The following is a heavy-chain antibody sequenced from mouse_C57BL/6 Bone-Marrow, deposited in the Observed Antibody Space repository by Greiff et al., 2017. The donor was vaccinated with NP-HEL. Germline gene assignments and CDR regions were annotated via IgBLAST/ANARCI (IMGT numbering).Heavy chain of an antibody. CDR2: IYPRSGNT. CDR3: ARGGNFYYGNWSWFAY. Sequence: VQLQQSGAELARPGASVKLSCKASGYTFTSYGISWVKQRTGQGLEWIGEIYPRSGNTYYNEKFKGKATLTADKSSSTAYMELRSLTSEDSAFYFCARGGNFYYGNWSWFAYWGQGTLVTVSA. D-gene: IGHD2-1*01. CDR1: GYTFTSYG. J-gene: IGHJ3*01. V-gene: IGHV1-81*01.